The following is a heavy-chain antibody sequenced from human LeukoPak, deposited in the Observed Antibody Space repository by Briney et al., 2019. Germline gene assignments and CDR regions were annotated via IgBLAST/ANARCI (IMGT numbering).Heavy chain of an antibody. CDR3: AKPHFDY. Sequence: PGGSLRLSCAASGFTFSSYAMSWVRQAPGKGLEWVAFIRYDGSNKYYADSAKGRFTISRDNSRNTLYLQMNSLRAEDTAVYYCAKPHFDYWGQGALVTVSS. CDR1: GFTFSSYA. J-gene: IGHJ4*02. CDR2: IRYDGSNK. V-gene: IGHV3-30*02.